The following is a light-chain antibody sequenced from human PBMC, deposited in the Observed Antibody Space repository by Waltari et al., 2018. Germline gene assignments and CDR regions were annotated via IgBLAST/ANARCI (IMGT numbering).Light chain of an antibody. CDR1: QSISSW. V-gene: IGKV1-5*03. CDR2: KAS. CDR3: QQYNSFS. Sequence: DIQMTQSPSTLSASVGDRVTITCRASQSISSWLAWYQQKPGKAPKLLIYKASSLESGVPSRFSGSGSGTEFTLTISSLQPDDFATYYRQQYNSFSFGGGTKVEIK. J-gene: IGKJ4*01.